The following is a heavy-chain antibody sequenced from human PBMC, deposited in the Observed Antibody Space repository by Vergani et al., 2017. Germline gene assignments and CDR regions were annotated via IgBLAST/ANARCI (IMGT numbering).Heavy chain of an antibody. V-gene: IGHV3-23*01. J-gene: IGHJ6*02. D-gene: IGHD3-10*01. CDR3: ASSRGGGVVRGSYYYYGMDV. CDR1: GFTFSSYA. CDR2: ISGSGGST. Sequence: EVQLLESGGGLVQPGGSLRLSCAASGFTFSSYAMSWVRQAPGKGLEWVSAISGSGGSTYYADSVKGRFTISRDNSKNTLYLQMNSLRAEDTAVYYCASSRGGGVVRGSYYYYGMDVWGQGTTVTVSS.